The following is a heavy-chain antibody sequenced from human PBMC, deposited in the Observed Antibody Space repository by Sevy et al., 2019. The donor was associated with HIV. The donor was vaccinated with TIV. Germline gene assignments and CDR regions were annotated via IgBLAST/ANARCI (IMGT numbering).Heavy chain of an antibody. CDR3: ARDWDYDSSGNYFSDAFDI. Sequence: ASVKVSCKASGVTFSSYAISWVRQAPGHGLEWMGGIIPIFGTANYAQKFQGRVTITADKSTSTAYMELSSLRSEDTAVYYCARDWDYDSSGNYFSDAFDIWGQGTMVTVSS. CDR1: GVTFSSYA. J-gene: IGHJ3*02. V-gene: IGHV1-69*06. D-gene: IGHD3-22*01. CDR2: IIPIFGTA.